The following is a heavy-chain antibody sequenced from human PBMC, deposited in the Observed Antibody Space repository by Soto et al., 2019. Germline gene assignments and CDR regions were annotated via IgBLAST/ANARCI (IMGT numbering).Heavy chain of an antibody. V-gene: IGHV3-11*01. D-gene: IGHD6-6*01. Sequence: GGSLRLSCAASGFTFSYYYMSWIRQAPGKGLEWVSYITSSGSSIYYADSVKGRFTISRDNAKNSLYLQMNSLRAEDTAVYYCARDKGQLVPADGYWGQGTLVTVSS. CDR3: ARDKGQLVPADGY. CDR2: ITSSGSSI. J-gene: IGHJ4*02. CDR1: GFTFSYYY.